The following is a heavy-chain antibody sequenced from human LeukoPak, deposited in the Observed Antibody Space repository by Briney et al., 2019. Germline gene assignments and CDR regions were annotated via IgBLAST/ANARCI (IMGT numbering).Heavy chain of an antibody. Sequence: ASVTVSCKASGYTFTVYYMHWVRQAPGQGLEWMGWINPNSGGTNYAQKFQGWVTMTRDTSISTAYMELSRLRSDDTAVYYCARGSILGGGSWDAFDIWGQGTMVTVSS. CDR3: ARGSILGGGSWDAFDI. CDR2: INPNSGGT. J-gene: IGHJ3*02. V-gene: IGHV1-2*04. D-gene: IGHD6-13*01. CDR1: GYTFTVYY.